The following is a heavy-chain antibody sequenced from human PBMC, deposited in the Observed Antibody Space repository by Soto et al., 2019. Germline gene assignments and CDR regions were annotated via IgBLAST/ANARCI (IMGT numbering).Heavy chain of an antibody. Sequence: QVQLVQSGAEVKKPGASVKVSCKASGYTFTSYGISWVRQAPGQGLERMGWISAYNGNTNYAQKLQGRVTMTTDTSTSTAYMELRSLRSDDTAVYYCAREAPDLYSSSWVYSYYYGMDVWGQGTTVTVSS. CDR1: GYTFTSYG. V-gene: IGHV1-18*01. CDR3: AREAPDLYSSSWVYSYYYGMDV. CDR2: ISAYNGNT. J-gene: IGHJ6*02. D-gene: IGHD6-6*01.